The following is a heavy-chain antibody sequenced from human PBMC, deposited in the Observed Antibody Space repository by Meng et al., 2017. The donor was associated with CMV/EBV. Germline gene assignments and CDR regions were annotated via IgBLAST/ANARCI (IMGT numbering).Heavy chain of an antibody. CDR2: ISAYNGNT. CDR1: GYTFTSYG. V-gene: IGHV1-18*01. Sequence: ASVKVSCKASGYTFTSYGIGWVRQAPGQGLEWMGWISAYNGNTNYAQKLQGRVTMTTDTSTSTAYMELRSLRSDDTAVYYCAREGGGDSSSTPYYFDYWGQGTLVTVSS. J-gene: IGHJ4*02. D-gene: IGHD6-6*01. CDR3: AREGGGDSSSTPYYFDY.